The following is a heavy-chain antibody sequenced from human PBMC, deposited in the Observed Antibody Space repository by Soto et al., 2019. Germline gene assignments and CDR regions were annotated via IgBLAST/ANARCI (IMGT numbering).Heavy chain of an antibody. V-gene: IGHV3-13*01. CDR3: AKSQEIGTHFFDS. J-gene: IGHJ4*02. D-gene: IGHD6-13*01. CDR2: IGTAGDT. Sequence: GGSLRLSCEASGFTFSGFDMHWVRQPTGKGLEWVSSIGTAGDTHYAVSVKGRFTISRDNAKNSLSLQMNSLRAGDMAVYFCAKSQEIGTHFFDSWGQGTQVTVSS. CDR1: GFTFSGFD.